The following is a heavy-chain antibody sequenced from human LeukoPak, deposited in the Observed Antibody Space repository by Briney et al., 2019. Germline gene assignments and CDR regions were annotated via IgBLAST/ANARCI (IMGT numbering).Heavy chain of an antibody. CDR2: IYTSGST. CDR1: GGSISSGSYY. CDR3: ARQITMVRGVILDY. J-gene: IGHJ4*02. Sequence: SETLSLTCTVSGGSISSGSYYWSWTRQPAGKGLEWIGRIYTSGSTNYNPSLKSRVTISVDTSKNQFSLKLSSVTAADTAVYYCARQITMVRGVILDYWGQGTLVTVSS. V-gene: IGHV4-61*02. D-gene: IGHD3-10*01.